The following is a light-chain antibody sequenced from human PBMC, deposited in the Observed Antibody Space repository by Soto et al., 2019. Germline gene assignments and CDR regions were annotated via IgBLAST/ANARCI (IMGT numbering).Light chain of an antibody. CDR1: SSDVGTYNY. J-gene: IGLJ2*01. CDR2: DVS. CDR3: CAYAGGYTHAV. V-gene: IGLV2-11*01. Sequence: QSALTQPRSVSGPPGQSVSISCSGTSSDVGTYNYVSWYQQHPGKAPQLMIYDVSKRPSGVPDRFSGSKSGNTASLTISGLQAEDEADYYCCAYAGGYTHAVFGGGTKLTVL.